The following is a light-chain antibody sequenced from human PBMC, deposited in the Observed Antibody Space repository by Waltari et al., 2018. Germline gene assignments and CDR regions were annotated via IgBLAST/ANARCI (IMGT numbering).Light chain of an antibody. CDR2: GNK. V-gene: IGLV1-40*01. CDR1: QFHPRPGAH. J-gene: IGLJ2*01. CDR3: QSYDSALRGSV. Sequence: QSVLTHPPSLSGAPEQTVTTSCSGPQFHPRPGAHAPSYRAPPGTPPQLPIFGNKNRPSGVSDRFSASTSGASASLVISGLHVGDEGDYSCQSYDSALRGSVFGGGTKLSVL.